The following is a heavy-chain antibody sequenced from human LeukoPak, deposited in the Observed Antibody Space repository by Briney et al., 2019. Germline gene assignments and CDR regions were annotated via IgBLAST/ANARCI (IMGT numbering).Heavy chain of an antibody. CDR2: IRYDGSNK. Sequence: GGSLRLSCAASGFTFSSYGMHWVRQAPGKGLEWVAFIRYDGSNKYYADSVKGRFTISRDNSKNTLYLQMNSLRAEDTAVYYCARDLEYSSSWYTRYYYYGMDVWGQGTTVTVSS. CDR3: ARDLEYSSSWYTRYYYYGMDV. CDR1: GFTFSSYG. D-gene: IGHD6-13*01. V-gene: IGHV3-30*02. J-gene: IGHJ6*02.